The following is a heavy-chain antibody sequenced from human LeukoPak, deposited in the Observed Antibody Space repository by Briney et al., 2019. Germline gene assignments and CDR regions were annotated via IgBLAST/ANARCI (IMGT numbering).Heavy chain of an antibody. CDR3: VKWTSNGDAFDI. CDR1: GFTFSDYA. CDR2: IGYDGSNK. V-gene: IGHV3-30*02. Sequence: GGSLRLSCAASGFTFSDYAIHWVRQAPGKGLEWVAFIGYDGSNKDYADSVKGRFTISSDNSRTTLYMQMNSLRAEDTAVYYCVKWTSNGDAFDIWGQGTMVTVSS. J-gene: IGHJ3*02. D-gene: IGHD2-8*01.